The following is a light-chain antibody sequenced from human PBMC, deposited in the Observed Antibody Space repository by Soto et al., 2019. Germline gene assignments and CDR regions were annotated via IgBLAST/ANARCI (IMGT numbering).Light chain of an antibody. J-gene: IGKJ1*01. CDR1: QSVSSSY. CDR2: GAS. CDR3: HQYGSSPTT. V-gene: IGKV3-20*01. Sequence: EIVLTQSPGTLSLSPGERATLSCRAGQSVSSSYLAWYQQKPGQAPRLLIYGASSRATGIPDRFSGSGSGTDFTLTISRLEPEDFAVYYCHQYGSSPTTFGQGTKVEI.